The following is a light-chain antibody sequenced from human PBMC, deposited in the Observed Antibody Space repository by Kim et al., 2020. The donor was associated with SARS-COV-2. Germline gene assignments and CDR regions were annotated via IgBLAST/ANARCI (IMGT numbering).Light chain of an antibody. CDR3: CSYAGSYTNYV. CDR1: SSSVVGYNN. J-gene: IGLJ1*01. V-gene: IGLV2-11*01. CDR2: DDG. Sequence: SFTTVSTGTSSSVVGYNNVAWYQQHPRKAPTVMMYDDGRRPSGVPDRCSCSKSGSTASLTISGLQAEDEADYYCCSYAGSYTNYVFGTGTKVTVL.